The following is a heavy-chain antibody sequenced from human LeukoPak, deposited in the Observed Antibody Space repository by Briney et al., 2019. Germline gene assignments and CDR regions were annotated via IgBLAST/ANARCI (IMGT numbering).Heavy chain of an antibody. CDR3: AREVGYCSSTSCYEDSWFDP. CDR2: ISSSGSTI. J-gene: IGHJ5*02. D-gene: IGHD2-2*01. CDR1: GFTFSDSY. V-gene: IGHV3-11*04. Sequence: GGSLRLSCAASGFTFSDSYMSWIRQAPGKGLEWVSYISSSGSTIYYADSVKGRFTISRDNAKNSLYLQMNSLRAEDTAVYYCAREVGYCSSTSCYEDSWFDPWGQGTLVTVSS.